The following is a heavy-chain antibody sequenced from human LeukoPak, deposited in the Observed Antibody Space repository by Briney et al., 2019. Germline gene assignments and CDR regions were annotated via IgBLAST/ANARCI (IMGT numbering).Heavy chain of an antibody. V-gene: IGHV1-8*01. J-gene: IGHJ6*02. Sequence: ASVKVSCKASGYTFTSYDINWVRQATGQGLEWMGWMNPNSGNTGYAQKFQGRVTMTRNTSISTACMELSSLRSEDTAVYYCARDRVRDFWSGLTYGMDVWGQGTTVTVSS. D-gene: IGHD3-3*01. CDR2: MNPNSGNT. CDR1: GYTFTSYD. CDR3: ARDRVRDFWSGLTYGMDV.